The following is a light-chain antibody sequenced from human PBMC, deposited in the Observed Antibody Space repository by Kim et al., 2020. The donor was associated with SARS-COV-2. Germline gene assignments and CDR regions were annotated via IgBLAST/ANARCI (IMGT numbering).Light chain of an antibody. CDR1: HRVLYSSNNKSY. V-gene: IGKV4-1*01. CDR2: WAS. Sequence: ATINCKSSHRVLYSSNNKSYLAWYQQKPGQPPKLLIYWASTRESGVPDRFSGSGSGTDFTLTISSLQAEDVAVYYCQQYYSTPFTFGPGTKVDIK. J-gene: IGKJ3*01. CDR3: QQYYSTPFT.